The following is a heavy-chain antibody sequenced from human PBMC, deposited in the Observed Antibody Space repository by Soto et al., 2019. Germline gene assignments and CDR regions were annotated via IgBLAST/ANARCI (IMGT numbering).Heavy chain of an antibody. Sequence: GGSQRHSYTASGFDFRGSAMYWVRQASGKGPEWVGRIRSKGHNYATEYAASVKGRFTVSRDDSKNTVYLQMNSLRAEDTAIYYCAKVGCGADCYPDFDYWGQGTVVTVS. CDR2: IRSKGHNYAT. CDR1: GFDFRGSA. CDR3: AKVGCGADCYPDFDY. J-gene: IGHJ4*02. D-gene: IGHD2-21*02. V-gene: IGHV3-73*01.